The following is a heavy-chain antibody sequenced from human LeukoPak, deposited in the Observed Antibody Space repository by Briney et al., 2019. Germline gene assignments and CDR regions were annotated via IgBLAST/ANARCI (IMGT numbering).Heavy chain of an antibody. J-gene: IGHJ4*02. CDR3: ARHQHDDILTGYYDY. CDR1: GXSFTSYC. CDR2: IYPGDSDT. V-gene: IGHV5-51*01. Sequence: GESLKISCKGSGXSFTSYCIGWVRQMPGKGLEWMGIIYPGDSDTRYSPSFQGQVTISADKSISTAYLQWSSLKASDTAMYYCARHQHDDILTGYYDYWGQGTLVTVSS. D-gene: IGHD3-9*01.